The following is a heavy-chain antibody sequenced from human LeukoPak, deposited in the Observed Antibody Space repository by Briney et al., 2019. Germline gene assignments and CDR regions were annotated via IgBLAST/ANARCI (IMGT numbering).Heavy chain of an antibody. J-gene: IGHJ5*02. V-gene: IGHV3-30-3*01. D-gene: IGHD5-12*01. CDR2: ISYNGGQT. CDR1: GFILSSYA. CDR3: ARDHSKISGYLGYGPKRSRPETSGS. Sequence: GRSLRLSCAASGFILSSYAMHWVRQAPGKGLEWVALISYNGGQTFYADSVKGRFTISRDNSRHTVYLQMNGLRHEDTAVYYCARDHSKISGYLGYGPKRSRPETSGSWGQGTLVTVSS.